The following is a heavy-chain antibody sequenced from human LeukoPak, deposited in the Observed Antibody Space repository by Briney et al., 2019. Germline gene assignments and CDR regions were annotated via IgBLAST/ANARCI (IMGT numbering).Heavy chain of an antibody. D-gene: IGHD3-9*01. CDR1: GGTFSSYA. V-gene: IGHV1-69*13. CDR2: XXXIFGTA. J-gene: IGHJ4*02. CDR3: ARGRGYFDWSEGEFDY. Sequence: SVKVSCKASGGTFSSYAISWVRQAPGQGLEXXXXXXXIFGTANYAQKFQGRVTITADESTSTAYMELSSLRSEDTAVYYCARGRGYFDWSEGEFDYWGQGTLVTVSS.